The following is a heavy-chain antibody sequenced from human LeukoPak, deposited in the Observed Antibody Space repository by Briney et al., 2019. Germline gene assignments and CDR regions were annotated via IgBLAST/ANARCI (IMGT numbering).Heavy chain of an antibody. CDR1: GFTFSSYN. Sequence: GGSLRLSCAASGFTFSSYNMNWVRQAPGKGLEWVSSITSGSSYIYYADSVKGRFTISRDNAKNSLYLQMDSLRAEDTAVYYCARDPYSGSYGNYYYYFMDVWGKGTTVTVSS. CDR3: ARDPYSGSYGNYYYYFMDV. J-gene: IGHJ6*03. CDR2: ITSGSSYI. V-gene: IGHV3-21*01. D-gene: IGHD1-26*01.